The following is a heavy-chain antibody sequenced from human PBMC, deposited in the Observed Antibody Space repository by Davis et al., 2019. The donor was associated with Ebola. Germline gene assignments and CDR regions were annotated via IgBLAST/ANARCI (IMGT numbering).Heavy chain of an antibody. CDR2: INAGTGNR. V-gene: IGHV1-3*01. CDR1: GYSFTVNA. D-gene: IGHD6-19*01. CDR3: ARDSYRGGRYSGMDY. J-gene: IGHJ4*02. Sequence: ASVKVSCKASGYSFTVNAIHWVRQAPGQRLEWVGWINAGTGNRQYSEKLKGRVTITRDTSASTVYMEVSSLRSEDTAVYYCARDSYRGGRYSGMDYWGQGTLVTVSS.